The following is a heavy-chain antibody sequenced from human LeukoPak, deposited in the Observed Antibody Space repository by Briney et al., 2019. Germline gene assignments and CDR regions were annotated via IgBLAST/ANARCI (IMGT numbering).Heavy chain of an antibody. J-gene: IGHJ4*02. V-gene: IGHV1-69*04. CDR1: GGTFSSYA. CDR3: ASVVPAAIPWAAFDY. CDR2: IIPILGIA. D-gene: IGHD2-2*01. Sequence: SVKVSCKASGGTFSSYAIGWVRQAPGQGLEWMGRIIPILGIANYARKFQGRVTITADKSTSTAYMELSSLRSEDTAVYYCASVVPAAIPWAAFDYWGQGTLVTVSS.